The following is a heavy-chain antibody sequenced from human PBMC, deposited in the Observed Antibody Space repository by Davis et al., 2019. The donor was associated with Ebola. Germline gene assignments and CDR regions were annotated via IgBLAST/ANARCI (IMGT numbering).Heavy chain of an antibody. V-gene: IGHV3-7*01. CDR1: GFTFSSYW. J-gene: IGHJ4*02. CDR3: ARCQWGFWSGCFDY. D-gene: IGHD3-3*01. Sequence: ESLKISCAASGFTFSSYWMSFVRQAPGKGLEWVANIKQDGSEKYYVDSVKGRFTISRDNAKNSLYLQMNSLRAEDTAVYYCARCQWGFWSGCFDYWGQGTLVTVSS. CDR2: IKQDGSEK.